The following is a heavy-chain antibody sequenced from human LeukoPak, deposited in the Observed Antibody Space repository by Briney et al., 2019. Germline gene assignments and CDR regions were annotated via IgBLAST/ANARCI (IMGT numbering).Heavy chain of an antibody. Sequence: GESLKISCKGSGYSFTSYWIGWVRQMPGKGLEWMGIIYPGDSDTRYSPSFQGQVTISADKSISTAYLQWSSLKASDTAMYYCARRLRYYYGSGSYYNAFDIWGQGTMVTVSS. CDR2: IYPGDSDT. CDR1: GYSFTSYW. J-gene: IGHJ3*02. CDR3: ARRLRYYYGSGSYYNAFDI. D-gene: IGHD3-10*01. V-gene: IGHV5-51*01.